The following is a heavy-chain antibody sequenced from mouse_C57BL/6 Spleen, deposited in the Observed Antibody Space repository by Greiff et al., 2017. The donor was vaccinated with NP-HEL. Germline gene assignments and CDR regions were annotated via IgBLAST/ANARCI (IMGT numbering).Heavy chain of an antibody. CDR1: GYTFTGYW. Sequence: QVQLQQSGAELMKPGASVKLSCKATGYTFTGYWIEWVKQRPGHGLEWIGEIFPGSGSTNYNEKFKGKATFTADKSSNTAYMQLSSLTTEDSAIYYCARGGIVTTVVAPFDYWGQGTTLTVSS. CDR2: IFPGSGST. V-gene: IGHV1-9*01. CDR3: ARGGIVTTVVAPFDY. D-gene: IGHD1-1*01. J-gene: IGHJ2*01.